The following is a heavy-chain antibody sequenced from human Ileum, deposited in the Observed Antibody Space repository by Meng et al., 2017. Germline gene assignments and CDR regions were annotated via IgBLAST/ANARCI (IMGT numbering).Heavy chain of an antibody. Sequence: GGSLRLSCAASGFSFSDVWMTWVRQESGKGLEWVGRIKRRIDGETTDYAAPVRGRFTISRDDSKNTLFLHINSPKTEDTGVYFCTTGDCSGGSGHALDIWGQGTAVTVSS. CDR3: TTGDCSGGSGHALDI. J-gene: IGHJ3*02. V-gene: IGHV3-15*01. D-gene: IGHD2-15*01. CDR2: IKRRIDGETT. CDR1: GFSFSDVW.